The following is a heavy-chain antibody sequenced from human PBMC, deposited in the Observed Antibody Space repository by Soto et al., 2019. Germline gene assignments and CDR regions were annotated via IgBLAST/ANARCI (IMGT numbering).Heavy chain of an antibody. Sequence: SETLSLTCTVSGGSISSGDYYWSWIRQPPGKGLEWIGYIYYSGSTYYKQSLKSRVNISLDKSKNQFSLKLNSVTAADSAVYFCARLEGLATISYYFDFWGQGALVTVSS. CDR1: GGSISSGDYY. D-gene: IGHD3-9*01. CDR3: ARLEGLATISYYFDF. CDR2: IYYSGST. J-gene: IGHJ4*02. V-gene: IGHV4-30-4*01.